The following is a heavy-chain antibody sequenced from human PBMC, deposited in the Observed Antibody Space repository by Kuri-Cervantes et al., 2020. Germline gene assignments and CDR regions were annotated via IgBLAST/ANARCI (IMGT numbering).Heavy chain of an antibody. CDR1: GFAFNNYR. J-gene: IGHJ3*02. CDR2: IKQDGSEK. V-gene: IGHV3-7*01. Sequence: GGSLRLSCAASGFAFNNYRMNWVRQAPGKGLEWVANIKQDGSEKYYVDSVKGRFTISRDNSKNTLYLQMNSLRAEDTAVYYCARGGVRGVIDGFDIWGQGTMVTVSS. CDR3: ARGGVRGVIDGFDI. D-gene: IGHD3-10*01.